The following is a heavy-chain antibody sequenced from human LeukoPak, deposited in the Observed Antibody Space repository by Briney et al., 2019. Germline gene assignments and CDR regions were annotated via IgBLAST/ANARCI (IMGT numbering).Heavy chain of an antibody. Sequence: PGGSLRLSCAASGFTVSTNCMTWVRQAPGKGLEWVSTIYSGGTTYYADSVMGRFTISRHNSRNTLYLQMNSLRAEDTAVYYCARVDTVMASYFDLWGQGTLVSASS. V-gene: IGHV3-53*04. CDR1: GFTVSTNC. CDR3: ARVDTVMASYFDL. J-gene: IGHJ4*02. D-gene: IGHD5-18*01. CDR2: IYSGGTT.